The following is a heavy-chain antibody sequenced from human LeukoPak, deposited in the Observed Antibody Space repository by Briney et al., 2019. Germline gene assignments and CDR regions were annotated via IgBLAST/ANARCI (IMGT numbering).Heavy chain of an antibody. CDR1: GYTFTSYG. CDR3: ARGWQQQRHNWFDP. CDR2: INTNTGNP. Sequence: EASVKVSCKASGYTFTSYGISWVRQAPGHGLEWMGWINTNTGNPTYAQGFTGRFVFSLDTSVSTAYLQISSLKAEDTAVYYCARGWQQQRHNWFDPWGQGTLVTVSS. V-gene: IGHV7-4-1*02. D-gene: IGHD6-13*01. J-gene: IGHJ5*02.